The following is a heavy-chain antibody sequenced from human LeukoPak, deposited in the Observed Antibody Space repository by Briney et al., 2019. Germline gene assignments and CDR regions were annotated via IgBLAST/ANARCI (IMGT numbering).Heavy chain of an antibody. Sequence: ASVRVSCKVSGYTLTELSMHWVRQAPGKGLEWMGGFDPEDGETIYAQKFQGRVTMTKDTSTDTAYMELSSLRSEDTAVYYCATVGVVVPAARVRWWFDPWGQGTLVTVSS. J-gene: IGHJ5*02. CDR2: FDPEDGET. D-gene: IGHD2-2*01. CDR1: GYTLTELS. V-gene: IGHV1-24*01. CDR3: ATVGVVVPAARVRWWFDP.